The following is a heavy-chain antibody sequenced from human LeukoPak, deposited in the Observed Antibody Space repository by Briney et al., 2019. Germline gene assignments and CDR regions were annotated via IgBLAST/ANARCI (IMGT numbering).Heavy chain of an antibody. D-gene: IGHD6-13*01. Sequence: GGSLRLSCAASGFTFSSYSMNWVRQAPGKGLEWVSYISSSSSTIYYADSVKGRFTISRDNAKNSLYLQMNSLRAEDTAVYYCARDLRTIAAAGTVYFDYWGQGTLVTVSS. CDR3: ARDLRTIAAAGTVYFDY. V-gene: IGHV3-48*01. CDR2: ISSSSSTI. CDR1: GFTFSSYS. J-gene: IGHJ4*02.